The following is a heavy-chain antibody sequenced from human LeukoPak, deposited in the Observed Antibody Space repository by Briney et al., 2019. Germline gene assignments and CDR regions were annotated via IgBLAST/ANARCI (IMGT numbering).Heavy chain of an antibody. J-gene: IGHJ2*01. CDR3: ARSRLLAVAGPWYFDL. V-gene: IGHV1-18*01. Sequence: GASVKVSCKASGYTFTSYGISWVRQAPGQGLEWMGWISAYNGNTNYAQKLQGRVTMTTGTSTSTAYMELRSLRSDDTAVYYCARSRLLAVAGPWYFDLWGRGTLVTVSS. CDR1: GYTFTSYG. D-gene: IGHD6-19*01. CDR2: ISAYNGNT.